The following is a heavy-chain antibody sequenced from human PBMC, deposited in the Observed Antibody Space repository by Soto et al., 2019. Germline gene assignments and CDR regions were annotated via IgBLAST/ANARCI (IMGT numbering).Heavy chain of an antibody. Sequence: GASVNVSCKASGYTFTGYYIHWVRQAPGQGLEWMGSISPHSGGPNYAQRFQGRVTMTSDTSMTTVYMEMSGLTSDDTAVYYCAREEQTGANYYLDYWGQGTLVTVSS. CDR1: GYTFTGYY. CDR3: AREEQTGANYYLDY. D-gene: IGHD7-27*01. CDR2: ISPHSGGP. V-gene: IGHV1-2*02. J-gene: IGHJ4*02.